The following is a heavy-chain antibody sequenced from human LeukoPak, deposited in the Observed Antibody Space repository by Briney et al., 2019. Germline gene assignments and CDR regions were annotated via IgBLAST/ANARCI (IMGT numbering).Heavy chain of an antibody. Sequence: SETLSLTCTVSGGSISSYYWSWIRQPPGKGLEWIGYIYYSGSTNYNPSLKSRVAISVDTSKNQFSLKLSSVTAADTAVYYCARDRVVPAAIGYNWFDPWGQGTLVTVSS. CDR3: ARDRVVPAAIGYNWFDP. D-gene: IGHD2-2*02. J-gene: IGHJ5*02. CDR1: GGSISSYY. CDR2: IYYSGST. V-gene: IGHV4-59*12.